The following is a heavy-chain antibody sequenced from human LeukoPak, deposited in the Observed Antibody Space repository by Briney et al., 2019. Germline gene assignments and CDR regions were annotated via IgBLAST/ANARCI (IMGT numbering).Heavy chain of an antibody. CDR1: GGTFSSYA. CDR2: IIPIFGTA. CDR3: AREYYDFWSGPNPGWFDP. D-gene: IGHD3-3*01. V-gene: IGHV1-69*06. J-gene: IGHJ5*02. Sequence: SVKVSCKASGGTFSSYAISWVRQAPGQGLEWMGGIIPIFGTANYAQKFQGRVTITADKSTSTAYMELSSLRSEDTAVYYCAREYYDFWSGPNPGWFDPWGQGTLVTVSS.